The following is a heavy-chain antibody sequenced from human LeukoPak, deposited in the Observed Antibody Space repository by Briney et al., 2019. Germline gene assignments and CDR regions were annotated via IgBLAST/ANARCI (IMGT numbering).Heavy chain of an antibody. CDR3: ARAGDWYSSTAEFDP. J-gene: IGHJ5*02. V-gene: IGHV4-59*01. D-gene: IGHD6-13*01. Sequence: SETLSLTCTVSDGSISSYYWSWIRQPPGKGLEWIGYIYYSGSTNYNPSLKSRVTISVDTSKNQFSLKLSSVTAADTAVYYCARAGDWYSSTAEFDPWGQGTLVTVSS. CDR2: IYYSGST. CDR1: DGSISSYY.